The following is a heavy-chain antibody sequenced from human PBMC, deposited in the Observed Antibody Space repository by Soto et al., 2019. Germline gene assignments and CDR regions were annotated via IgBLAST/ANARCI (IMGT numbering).Heavy chain of an antibody. CDR3: ARETVVVPAAHHDQYYYYGMDV. V-gene: IGHV1-69*13. CDR1: GGTFSSYA. CDR2: IIPIFGTA. Sequence: ASVKVSCKASGGTFSSYAISWVRQAPGQGLEWMGGIIPIFGTANYAQKFQGRVTITADESTSTAYMELGSLRSEDTAVYYCARETVVVPAAHHDQYYYYGMDVGGQGTTVTVSS. J-gene: IGHJ6*02. D-gene: IGHD2-2*01.